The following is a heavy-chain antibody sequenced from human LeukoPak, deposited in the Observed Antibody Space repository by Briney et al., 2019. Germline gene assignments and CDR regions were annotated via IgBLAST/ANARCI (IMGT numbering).Heavy chain of an antibody. Sequence: GGSLRLSCAASGFTFSSYAMSWVRQAPGKGLEWVSAISGSGGSTYYADSVKGRLTISRDNSKNTLYLQMNSLRAEDTAVYYCAKERVIVSLVVVEIDYWGQGTLVTVSS. CDR3: AKERVIVSLVVVEIDY. D-gene: IGHD3-22*01. CDR2: ISGSGGST. J-gene: IGHJ4*02. V-gene: IGHV3-23*01. CDR1: GFTFSSYA.